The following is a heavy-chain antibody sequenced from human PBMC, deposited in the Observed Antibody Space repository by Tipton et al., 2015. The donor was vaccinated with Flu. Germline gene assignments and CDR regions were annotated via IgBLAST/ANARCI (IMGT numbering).Heavy chain of an antibody. Sequence: TLSLTCTVSGGSISSYYWSWIRQPPGKGLEWIGYIYYSGSTNYNPSLKSRVTISVDASKNQFSLKLSSVTAADTAVYYCARETSGYSYADNWGQGTLVTASS. J-gene: IGHJ4*02. D-gene: IGHD5-18*01. CDR3: ARETSGYSYADN. CDR1: GGSISSYY. CDR2: IYYSGST. V-gene: IGHV4-59*01.